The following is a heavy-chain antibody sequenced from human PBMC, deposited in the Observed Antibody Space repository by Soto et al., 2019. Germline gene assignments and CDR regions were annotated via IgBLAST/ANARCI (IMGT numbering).Heavy chain of an antibody. V-gene: IGHV4-61*01. D-gene: IGHD2-2*01. CDR3: ARFVRSCSATTCSTRADV. CDR1: GGFVNSDTHS. Sequence: LALTCTVSGGFVNSDTHSWSWIRQTPGKRLEWIGFIYSGGSTKNPSLRSRVTMSVDTSKNQFSLKLRSVIVADTAVYHCARFVRSCSATTCSTRADVWGQGITVTVSS. J-gene: IGHJ6*02. CDR2: IYSGGST.